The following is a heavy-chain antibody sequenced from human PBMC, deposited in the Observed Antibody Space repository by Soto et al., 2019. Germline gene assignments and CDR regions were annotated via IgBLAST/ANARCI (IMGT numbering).Heavy chain of an antibody. CDR1: GYTFTSYS. V-gene: IGHV1-18*01. J-gene: IGHJ4*02. D-gene: IGHD5-18*01. CDR2: ISAYNGNT. CDR3: ARDVGYGLIDY. Sequence: QIQLVQSGAEVKKPEASVKVSCKASGYTFTSYSISWVRQAPGQGLEWMGWISAYNGNTYHARKLQGRVTMTTDTSTSTAYMELRSLRSDDTAVYYCARDVGYGLIDYWGQGTLVTVSS.